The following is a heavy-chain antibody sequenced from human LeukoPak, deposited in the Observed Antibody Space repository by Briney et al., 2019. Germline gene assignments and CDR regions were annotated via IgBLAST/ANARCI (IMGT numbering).Heavy chain of an antibody. Sequence: GGSLRLSCAASGFTFSSYAMSWVRQAPGKGLEWVSATSGSGGSTYYADSVKGRFTISRDNSKNTLYLQMNSLRAEDTAVYYCAKDAGPVNYYDSSGYYYDYWGQGTLVTVSS. J-gene: IGHJ4*02. CDR3: AKDAGPVNYYDSSGYYYDY. CDR1: GFTFSSYA. D-gene: IGHD3-22*01. V-gene: IGHV3-23*01. CDR2: TSGSGGST.